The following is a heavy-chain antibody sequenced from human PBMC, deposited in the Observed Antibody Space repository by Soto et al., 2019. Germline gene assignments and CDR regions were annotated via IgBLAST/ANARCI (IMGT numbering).Heavy chain of an antibody. CDR3: AKDHLMTTVTTVGY. V-gene: IGHV3-30*18. CDR2: ISYHGREK. Sequence: QVQLVESGGGVVQPGRSLRLSCAASGFTFSNYGMHWVRQPPGKGLEWVAVISYHGREKYYADSVKGRFTISRDNSKNTLYLEMNSLRAEDTAVYYCAKDHLMTTVTTVGYWGQGTLVTVSS. D-gene: IGHD4-17*01. J-gene: IGHJ4*02. CDR1: GFTFSNYG.